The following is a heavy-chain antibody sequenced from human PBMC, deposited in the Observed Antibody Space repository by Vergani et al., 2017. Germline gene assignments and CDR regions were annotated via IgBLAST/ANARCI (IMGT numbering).Heavy chain of an antibody. Sequence: QLQLQESGPGLVKPSETLSLTCTVSGGSISSSSYYWGWIRQPPGKGLEWIGSIYYSGSTYYNPSLKSRVTISVDTSKNQFSLKLSSVTAADTAVYYCARQNRIAAAGTNPYYTPPEHWGQGTLVTVSS. CDR1: GGSISSSSYY. CDR3: ARQNRIAAAGTNPYYTPPEH. CDR2: IYYSGST. D-gene: IGHD6-13*01. J-gene: IGHJ1*01. V-gene: IGHV4-39*01.